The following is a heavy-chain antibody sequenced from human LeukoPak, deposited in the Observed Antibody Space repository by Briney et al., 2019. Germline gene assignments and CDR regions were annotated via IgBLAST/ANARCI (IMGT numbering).Heavy chain of an antibody. CDR1: GFTFSSYG. CDR2: ISGSGGST. V-gene: IGHV3-23*01. D-gene: IGHD5-24*01. Sequence: PGGTLRLSCAASGFTFSSYGMSWVRQAPGKGLEWVSAISGSGGSTYYADSVKGRFTISRDNSKNTLYLQMNSLRAEDTAVYYCAKDRDGYNDYWGQGTLVTVSS. CDR3: AKDRDGYNDY. J-gene: IGHJ4*02.